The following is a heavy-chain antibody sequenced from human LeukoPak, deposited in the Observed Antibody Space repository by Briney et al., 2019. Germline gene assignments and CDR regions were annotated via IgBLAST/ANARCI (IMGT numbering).Heavy chain of an antibody. J-gene: IGHJ4*02. CDR3: TTDNYYDSGGYYHLSF. Sequence: ETLSLTCAVSGGSISSSNWWSWVRQAPGKGLEWVGRIKTKTDGGTTEYIVPVKGRFTISRDDSRNTLYLQMNSLKTEDTGVYYCTTDNYYDSGGYYHLSFWGQGTLVTVSS. D-gene: IGHD3-22*01. CDR1: GGSISSSNW. V-gene: IGHV3-15*01. CDR2: IKTKTDGGTT.